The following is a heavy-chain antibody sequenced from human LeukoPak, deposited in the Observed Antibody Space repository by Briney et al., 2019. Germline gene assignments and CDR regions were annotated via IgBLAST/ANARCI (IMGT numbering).Heavy chain of an antibody. Sequence: SETLSLTCTVSGYSISSGYYWGWIRQPPGKGLEWIGTIYHTGYTYYNPSVKSRVTISIDTSKNQFSLKLSSVTAADMAVYYCAKHRGSFFEAFDIWGQGTAVSVSS. CDR3: AKHRGSFFEAFDI. V-gene: IGHV4-38-2*02. D-gene: IGHD1-26*01. CDR1: GYSISSGYY. CDR2: IYHTGYT. J-gene: IGHJ3*02.